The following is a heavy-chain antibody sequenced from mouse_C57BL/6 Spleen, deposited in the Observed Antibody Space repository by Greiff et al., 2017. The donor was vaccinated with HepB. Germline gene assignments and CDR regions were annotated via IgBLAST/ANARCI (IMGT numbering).Heavy chain of an antibody. CDR2: INPSNGGT. V-gene: IGHV1-53*01. D-gene: IGHD2-4*01. Sequence: QVQLQQPGTELVKPGASVKLSCKASGYTFTSYWMHWVKQRPGQGLEWIGNINPSNGGTNYNEKFKSKATLAVDKSSSTAYMQLSSLTSEDSAVYYCAKPVYYDYDGDWYFDVWGTGTTVTVSS. CDR1: GYTFTSYW. J-gene: IGHJ1*03. CDR3: AKPVYYDYDGDWYFDV.